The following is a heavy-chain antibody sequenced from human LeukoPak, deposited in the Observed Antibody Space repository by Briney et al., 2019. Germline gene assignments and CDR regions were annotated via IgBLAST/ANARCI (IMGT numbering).Heavy chain of an antibody. V-gene: IGHV4-31*03. CDR3: ATRPFTAMGNYYYYYYMDV. J-gene: IGHJ6*03. CDR2: IHYSGST. CDR1: GGSISSGGYY. D-gene: IGHD5-18*01. Sequence: SQTLSLTCTVSGGSISSGGYYWSWIRQHPGKGLEWIGYIHYSGSTYYNPSLKSRVTISVDTSKNQFSLKLSSVTAADTAVYYCATRPFTAMGNYYYYYYMDVWGKGTTVTVSS.